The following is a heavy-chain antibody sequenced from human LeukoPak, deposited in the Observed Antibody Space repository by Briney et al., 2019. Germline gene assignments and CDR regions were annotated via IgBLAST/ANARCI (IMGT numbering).Heavy chain of an antibody. V-gene: IGHV3-15*01. CDR1: GFTFSNAW. J-gene: IGHJ4*02. CDR2: IKSKTDGGTT. Sequence: GGSLRLSCAASGFTFSNAWMSWVRQAPGKGLEWVGRIKSKTDGGTTDYAAPVKGRVTISRDDSKNTLYLQMNSLKTEDTAVYYCTTADYYDSSGYYYDYFDYWGQGTLVTVSS. D-gene: IGHD3-22*01. CDR3: TTADYYDSSGYYYDYFDY.